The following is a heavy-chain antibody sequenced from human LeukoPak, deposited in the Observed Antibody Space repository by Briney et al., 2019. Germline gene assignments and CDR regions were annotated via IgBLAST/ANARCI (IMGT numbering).Heavy chain of an antibody. CDR2: INPNSGGT. CDR1: GYTFTGYY. CDR3: ARRRVVPAAIKVLDY. J-gene: IGHJ4*02. V-gene: IGHV1-2*02. Sequence: ASVKVSCKASGYTFTGYYMHWVRQAPGQGLEWMGWINPNSGGTNYAQKFQGRATMTRDTSISTAYMELSRLRSDDTAVYYCARRRVVPAAIKVLDYWGQGTLVTVSS. D-gene: IGHD2-2*02.